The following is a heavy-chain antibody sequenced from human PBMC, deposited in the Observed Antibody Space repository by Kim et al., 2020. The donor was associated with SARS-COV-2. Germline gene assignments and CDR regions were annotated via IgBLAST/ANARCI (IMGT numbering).Heavy chain of an antibody. D-gene: IGHD6-13*01. J-gene: IGHJ4*02. CDR1: GFTFSSYS. CDR3: AREAGSSSTPLGLDY. V-gene: IGHV3-21*01. Sequence: GGSLRLSCAASGFTFSSYSMNWVRQAPGKGLEWVSSISSSSSYIYYADSVKGRFTISRDNAKNSLYLQMNSLRAEDTAVYYCAREAGSSSTPLGLDYWGQGTLVTVSS. CDR2: ISSSSSYI.